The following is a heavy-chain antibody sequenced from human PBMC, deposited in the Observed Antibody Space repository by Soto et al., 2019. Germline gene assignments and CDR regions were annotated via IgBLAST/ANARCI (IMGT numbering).Heavy chain of an antibody. CDR1: GGTFSSYA. V-gene: IGHV1-69*01. J-gene: IGHJ4*02. D-gene: IGHD3-9*01. CDR3: ARGAGRYDILTGYYRD. CDR2: IIPIFGTA. Sequence: QVQRVQSGAEVKKPGSSVKVSCKASGGTFSSYAISWVRQAPGQGLEWMGGIIPIFGTANYAQKFQGRVTITADESTSTAYMELSSLRSEDTAVYYCARGAGRYDILTGYYRDWGQGTLVTVSS.